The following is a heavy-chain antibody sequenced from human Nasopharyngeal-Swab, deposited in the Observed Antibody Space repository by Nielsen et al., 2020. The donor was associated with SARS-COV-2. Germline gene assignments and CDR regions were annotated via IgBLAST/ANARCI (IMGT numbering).Heavy chain of an antibody. V-gene: IGHV4-34*01. Sequence: SETLSLTCAVYGGSFSGYYWSWIRQPPGKGLEWIGSIYYSGSTYYNPSLKSRVTISVDTSKNQFSLKLSSVAAADTAVYYCARQLVGATGYDYWGQGTLVTVSS. CDR3: ARQLVGATGYDY. CDR1: GGSFSGYY. J-gene: IGHJ4*02. D-gene: IGHD1-26*01. CDR2: IYYSGST.